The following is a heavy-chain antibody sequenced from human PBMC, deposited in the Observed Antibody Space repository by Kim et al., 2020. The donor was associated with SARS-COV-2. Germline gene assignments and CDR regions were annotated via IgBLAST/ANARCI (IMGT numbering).Heavy chain of an antibody. Sequence: GGSLRLSCAASGFTFNSPAMGWVRQAPGKGLEWVSSIGGIGNTNYADSVKGRFTISRDNSRSTLYLQMNSLRAEDTAIYYCAKSGYTSRTYWFFDLWGRGTLVTVSS. CDR2: IGGIGNT. V-gene: IGHV3-23*01. CDR3: AKSGYTSRTYWFFDL. J-gene: IGHJ2*01. D-gene: IGHD5-12*01. CDR1: GFTFNSPA.